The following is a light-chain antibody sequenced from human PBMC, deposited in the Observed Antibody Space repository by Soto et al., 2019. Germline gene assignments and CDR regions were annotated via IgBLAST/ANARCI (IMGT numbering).Light chain of an antibody. V-gene: IGLV2-14*03. Sequence: QSVLTQPASVSGSPGQSIAISCTGTSSDVGGYNYVSWYQQHPGKAPKLIIYGVTNRPSGVSDRSSGSKSGNTASLTISGLQAEDETDYYCCSYTSSGTYVFGTGTRSPS. CDR2: GVT. J-gene: IGLJ1*01. CDR1: SSDVGGYNY. CDR3: CSYTSSGTYV.